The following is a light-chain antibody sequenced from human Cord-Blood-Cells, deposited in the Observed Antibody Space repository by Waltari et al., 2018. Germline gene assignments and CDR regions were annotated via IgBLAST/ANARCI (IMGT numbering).Light chain of an antibody. CDR3: CSYAGSSTWV. Sequence: QSALTQPASVSGSPGQSITISCTGTSSDVGSYNLVSWYPQHPGKAPKLMMYEGSKRPSGVSNCFSGSKSGNTASLTISGLQAEDEADYYCCSYAGSSTWVFGGGTKLTVL. J-gene: IGLJ3*02. CDR1: SSDVGSYNL. V-gene: IGLV2-23*01. CDR2: EGS.